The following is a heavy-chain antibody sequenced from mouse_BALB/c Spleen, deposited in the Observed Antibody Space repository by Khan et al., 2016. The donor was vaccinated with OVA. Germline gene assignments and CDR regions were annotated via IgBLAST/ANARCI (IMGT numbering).Heavy chain of an antibody. J-gene: IGHJ3*01. CDR1: GFNIKDYY. V-gene: IGHV14-1*02. CDR2: IDPENGNT. CDR3: AIDGYSPWFAY. D-gene: IGHD2-3*01. Sequence: IQLVQSGAELVRPGALVKLSCKASGFNIKDYYMHWVKQRPEQGLVWIGRIDPENGNTIYDPKFQGKASITSDTSSNTAYLQLSSLTSEDTAVYYCAIDGYSPWFAYWGQGTLVTVSA.